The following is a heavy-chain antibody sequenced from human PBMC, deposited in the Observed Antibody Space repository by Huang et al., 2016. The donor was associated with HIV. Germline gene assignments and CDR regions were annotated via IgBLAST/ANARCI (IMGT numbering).Heavy chain of an antibody. D-gene: IGHD2-2*01. CDR2: NSAYNGVT. J-gene: IGHJ3*02. CDR3: ARDSPLLGVVIVVVPTAPNAFDI. CDR1: GYTFTSYG. V-gene: IGHV1-18*01. Sequence: QVQLVQSGVEVKKPGASVTVSCKASGYTFTSYGISWVRQAPGQGLEWMGWNSAYNGVTNYAQNVQGRVTMTTDTSTSTAYMELRSLRSDDTAVYYCARDSPLLGVVIVVVPTAPNAFDIWGQGTMVTVSS.